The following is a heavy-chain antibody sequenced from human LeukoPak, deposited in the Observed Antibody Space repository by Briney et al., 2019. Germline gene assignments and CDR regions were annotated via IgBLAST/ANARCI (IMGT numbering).Heavy chain of an antibody. CDR1: GGSISSSSYY. CDR2: IYYSGST. V-gene: IGHV4-39*01. D-gene: IGHD5-12*01. CDR3: AISFSGYDPLYFDY. Sequence: PWGTLTLTCTVSGGSISSSSYYWGWIRQPPGKRLEWIGSIYYSGSTYYKPSLKSRVTISVDTSKNQFSLKLGSVTAADTAVYYCAISFSGYDPLYFDYWGQGTLVTVSS. J-gene: IGHJ4*02.